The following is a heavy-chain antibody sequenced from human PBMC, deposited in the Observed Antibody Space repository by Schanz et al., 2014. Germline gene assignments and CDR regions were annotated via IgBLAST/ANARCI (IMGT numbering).Heavy chain of an antibody. J-gene: IGHJ4*02. CDR2: INTSGGSR. D-gene: IGHD6-13*01. V-gene: IGHV3-23*04. Sequence: VQLVESGGGVVQPGTSLRLSCAASGFTFRGHAMHWVRQAPGQGLEWVSGINTSGGSRYYAESVKGRFTISRDNSKNLVVLQMNSLRVDDTAVYYCTKEDATALWYFEHWGQGTLVTVSS. CDR3: TKEDATALWYFEH. CDR1: GFTFRGHA.